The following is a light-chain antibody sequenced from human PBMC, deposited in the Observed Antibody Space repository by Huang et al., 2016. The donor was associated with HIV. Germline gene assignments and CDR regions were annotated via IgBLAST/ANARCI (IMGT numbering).Light chain of an antibody. Sequence: EIVLTQSPATLSLSPGERVALSCRASQNIKNDLTWYQTRPGQAPRLLISNASNRATGIPARFSGSGSGTDFTLTISSLEPEDFVVYFCQQRTNWPPGYTFGQGTKL. CDR3: QQRTNWPPGYT. CDR1: QNIKND. V-gene: IGKV3-11*01. J-gene: IGKJ2*01. CDR2: NAS.